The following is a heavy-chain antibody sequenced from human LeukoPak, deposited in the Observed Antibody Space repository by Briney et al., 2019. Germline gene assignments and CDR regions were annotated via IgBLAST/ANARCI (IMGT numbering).Heavy chain of an antibody. J-gene: IGHJ4*02. D-gene: IGHD4-17*01. Sequence: PSETLSLTCAVSGDSITRSHWWTWIRQPPGKGLEWIGEIFHAGSTNYNSSLESRVTISVDKSKNQFSLKLTSVTAADTAVYFCARAYGDYRWFFDFWGPGILVTVSS. CDR2: IFHAGST. CDR3: ARAYGDYRWFFDF. V-gene: IGHV4-4*02. CDR1: GDSITRSHW.